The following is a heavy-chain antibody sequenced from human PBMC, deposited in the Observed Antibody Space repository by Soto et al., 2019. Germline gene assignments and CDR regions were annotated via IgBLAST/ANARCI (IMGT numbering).Heavy chain of an antibody. J-gene: IGHJ6*02. CDR2: VWGDGVKK. CDR1: GFTFSQYG. Sequence: VQVVESGGGVAQPGMSLRLTCAASGFTFSQYGMHWVRQAPGKGLEWVAGVWGDGVKKHYGDSVKGRFTVSRDNADNSVSLQMSRLRVEYTAVYCCTRELTLLGRDFDGMDVWGQGTTVTVS. V-gene: IGHV3-33*01. D-gene: IGHD2-21*02. CDR3: TRELTLLGRDFDGMDV.